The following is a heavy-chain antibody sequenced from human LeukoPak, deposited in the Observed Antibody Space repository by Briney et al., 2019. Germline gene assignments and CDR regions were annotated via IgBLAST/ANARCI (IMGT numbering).Heavy chain of an antibody. D-gene: IGHD3-3*01. J-gene: IGHJ4*02. CDR1: GGSISSYY. CDR3: ARAKWLSAGVVTSIDY. V-gene: IGHV4-59*01. Sequence: SETLSLTCTVSGGSISSYYWSWIRQPPGKGLEWIGYIYYSGSTNYNPSLKSRVTISVDTSKNQFSLKLSSVTAADTAVYYCARAKWLSAGVVTSIDYWGQGTLVTVSP. CDR2: IYYSGST.